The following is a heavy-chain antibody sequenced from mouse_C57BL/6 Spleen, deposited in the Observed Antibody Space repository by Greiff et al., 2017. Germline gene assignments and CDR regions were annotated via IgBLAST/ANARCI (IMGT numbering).Heavy chain of an antibody. D-gene: IGHD1-1*01. CDR1: GFTFSDYY. CDR3: ARVRFYYGSSHYYAMDY. CDR2: INYDGSST. Sequence: EVKLVESEGGLVQPGSSMKLSCTASGFTFSDYYMAWVRQVPEKGLEWVANINYDGSSTYYLDSLKSRFIISRDNAKNILYLQMSSLKSEDTATYYWARVRFYYGSSHYYAMDYWGQGTSVTVSS. J-gene: IGHJ4*01. V-gene: IGHV5-16*01.